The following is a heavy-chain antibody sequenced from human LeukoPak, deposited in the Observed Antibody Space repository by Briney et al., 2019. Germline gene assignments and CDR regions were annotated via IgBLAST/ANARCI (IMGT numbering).Heavy chain of an antibody. CDR3: ARTQSQSGSYRYYFGY. Sequence: SETLSLTCTVSGASVGSAGYYWSWIRRPPGGGLEWIGYIYYISNTNYNPSLKSRATMSVDPSKNQFSLKLNSVTAADTAVYYCARTQSQSGSYRYYFGYWGQRTMVTVSS. D-gene: IGHD1-26*01. CDR1: GASVGSAGYY. V-gene: IGHV4-61*08. CDR2: IYYISNT. J-gene: IGHJ4*02.